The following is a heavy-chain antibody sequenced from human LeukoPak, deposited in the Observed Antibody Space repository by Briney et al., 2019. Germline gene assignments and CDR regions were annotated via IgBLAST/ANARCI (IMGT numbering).Heavy chain of an antibody. D-gene: IGHD5-18*01. Sequence: TGGSLRLSCAASGFRFSNYVMSWVRQAPGKGLEWVSAISGSGGRTDYADSVKGRFTISRDNSKNMLYLQMNSLRAEDTAVYYCAKDGGYSYGHDGFDIWGQGTMVTVSS. J-gene: IGHJ3*02. V-gene: IGHV3-23*01. CDR3: AKDGGYSYGHDGFDI. CDR1: GFRFSNYV. CDR2: ISGSGGRT.